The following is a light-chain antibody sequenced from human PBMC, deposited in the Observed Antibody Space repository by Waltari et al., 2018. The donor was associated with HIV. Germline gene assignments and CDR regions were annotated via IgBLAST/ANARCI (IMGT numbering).Light chain of an antibody. CDR1: SSDVGGYNL. V-gene: IGLV2-14*01. CDR3: SSYTSSSTLV. Sequence: QSALTQPASVSGSPGQPITISCTGTSSDVGGYNLVSRFQHHPGKAPKVMIYEVRNRPSGVSNRFSGSKSGNTAALPISGLQAEDEADYYCSSYTSSSTLVFGGGTKLTVL. CDR2: EVR. J-gene: IGLJ2*01.